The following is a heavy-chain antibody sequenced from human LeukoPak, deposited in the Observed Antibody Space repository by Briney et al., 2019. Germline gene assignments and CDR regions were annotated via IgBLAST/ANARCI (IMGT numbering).Heavy chain of an antibody. CDR3: ARDGLAGYSYGREYRPFDY. J-gene: IGHJ4*02. CDR1: GGTFISYA. Sequence: ASVKVSFKASGGTFISYAISWVRQAPGQGLEWMGGIIPIFGTANYAQKFQGRVTITADESTSTAYMELSSLRSEDTAVYYCARDGLAGYSYGREYRPFDYWGQGTLVTVSS. V-gene: IGHV1-69*01. D-gene: IGHD5-18*01. CDR2: IIPIFGTA.